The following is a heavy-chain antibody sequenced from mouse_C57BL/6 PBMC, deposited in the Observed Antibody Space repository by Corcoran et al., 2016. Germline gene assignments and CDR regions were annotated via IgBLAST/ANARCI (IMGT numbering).Heavy chain of an antibody. CDR3: ARERRILHYAMDY. Sequence: EVQLQQSGPVLVKPGASVKMSCKASGYTFTDYYMNWVKQSHGKSLEWIGVINPYNGGTSYNQKFKGKATLTVDKSSSTAYMELNSLTSEDSAVYYCARERRILHYAMDYWGQGTSVTVSS. J-gene: IGHJ4*01. CDR1: GYTFTDYY. V-gene: IGHV1-19*01. CDR2: INPYNGGT. D-gene: IGHD1-2*01.